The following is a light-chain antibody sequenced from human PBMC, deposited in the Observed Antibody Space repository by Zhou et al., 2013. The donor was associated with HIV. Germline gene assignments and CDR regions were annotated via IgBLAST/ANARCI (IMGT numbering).Light chain of an antibody. J-gene: IGKJ2*01. CDR3: QHYGVSPYT. CDR2: GAS. Sequence: EVVMTQSPGTLSLSPGERATLSCRASHTVTSNYLAWYQHKPGQGPKVLIFGASTMANGIPDRFSGSGSGTEFTLTISRLEPEDFAVYYCQHYGVSPYTFGPGTKLEI. V-gene: IGKV3-20*01. CDR1: HTVTSNY.